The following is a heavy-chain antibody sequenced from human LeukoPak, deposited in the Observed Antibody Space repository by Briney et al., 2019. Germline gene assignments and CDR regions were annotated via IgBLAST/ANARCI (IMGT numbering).Heavy chain of an antibody. J-gene: IGHJ5*02. CDR1: GFTFSSYW. D-gene: IGHD4-17*01. V-gene: IGHV3-74*01. Sequence: GWSLPLSRAASGFTFSSYWMHWVRQAAGKGVVWVSRINSDGSSTSYADSVKGRFTISRDNAKNTLYLQMNSLRAEDTAVYYCAGAYGDVNWFDAWGQGTLVTVSS. CDR2: INSDGSST. CDR3: AGAYGDVNWFDA.